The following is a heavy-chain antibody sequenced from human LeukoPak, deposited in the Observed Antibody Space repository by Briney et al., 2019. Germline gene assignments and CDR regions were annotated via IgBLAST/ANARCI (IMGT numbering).Heavy chain of an antibody. J-gene: IGHJ1*01. CDR1: GFTFSNAW. V-gene: IGHV3-15*01. Sequence: PGGSLRLSCAASGFTFSNAWMSWVRQAPGKGLEWVGRIKSKTDGGTTDYAAPVKGRFTISRDDSKNTLYLQMNSLKTEDTAVYYCTTDLYYDSSGCYSDDEYFQHWGQGTLVTVSS. CDR3: TTDLYYDSSGCYSDDEYFQH. CDR2: IKSKTDGGTT. D-gene: IGHD3-22*01.